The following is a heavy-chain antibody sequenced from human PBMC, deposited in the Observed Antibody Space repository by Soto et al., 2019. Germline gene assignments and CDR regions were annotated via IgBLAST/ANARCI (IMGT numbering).Heavy chain of an antibody. J-gene: IGHJ4*02. Sequence: SETLSLTCTVSRGYVNTFHWSWVRQPAGKGLEWIGRIFPNGNTDYSPSLKSRVTLSVDTSKNQISLNLTSVTAADTAVYYCARVFPSYCGGDCSYFDSWGQGTLVTVS. V-gene: IGHV4-4*07. CDR3: ARVFPSYCGGDCSYFDS. CDR1: RGYVNTFH. CDR2: IFPNGNT. D-gene: IGHD2-21*02.